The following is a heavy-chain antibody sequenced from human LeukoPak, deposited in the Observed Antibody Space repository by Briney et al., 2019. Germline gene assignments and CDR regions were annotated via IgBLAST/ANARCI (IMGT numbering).Heavy chain of an antibody. D-gene: IGHD6-13*01. V-gene: IGHV3-53*01. J-gene: IGHJ4*02. CDR2: IYSGGST. CDR1: GFTFDDYA. CDR3: ARDSSSSWPPLFDY. Sequence: GGSLRLSCAASGFTFDDYAMHWVRQAPGKGLEWVSVIYSGGSTYYADSVKGRFTISRDNSKNTLYPQMNSLRAEDTAVYYCARDSSSSWPPLFDYWGQGTLVTVSS.